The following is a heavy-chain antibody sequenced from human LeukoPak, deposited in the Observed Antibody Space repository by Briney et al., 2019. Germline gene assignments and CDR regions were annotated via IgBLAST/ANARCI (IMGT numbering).Heavy chain of an antibody. V-gene: IGHV3-7*03. Sequence: PGGSLRLSCAASGFTFSSYWMSWVRQAPGKGLEWVANIKQDGSEKYYVDSVKGRFTIPRDNAKNSLYLQMNSLRAEDTAVYYCAREGGGYCSSTSCRDFDYWGQGTLVTVSS. CDR2: IKQDGSEK. CDR3: AREGGGYCSSTSCRDFDY. J-gene: IGHJ4*02. D-gene: IGHD2-2*01. CDR1: GFTFSSYW.